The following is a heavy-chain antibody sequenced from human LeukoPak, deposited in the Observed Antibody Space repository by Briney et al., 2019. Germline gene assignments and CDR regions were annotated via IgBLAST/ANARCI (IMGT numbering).Heavy chain of an antibody. CDR3: ARGRRYYGSGSTFYFGY. CDR2: IYYSGST. J-gene: IGHJ4*02. CDR1: GGSISSGGYY. D-gene: IGHD3-10*01. Sequence: SETLSLTCTVSGGSISSGGYYWSWIRQHPGKGLEWIGYIYYSGSTYYNPSLKSRATISVDTSKNQFSLKLSSVTAADTAVYYCARGRRYYGSGSTFYFGYWGQGTLVTVSS. V-gene: IGHV4-31*03.